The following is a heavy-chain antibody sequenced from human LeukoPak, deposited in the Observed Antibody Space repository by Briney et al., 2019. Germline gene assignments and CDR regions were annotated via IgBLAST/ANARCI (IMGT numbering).Heavy chain of an antibody. D-gene: IGHD2-15*01. CDR1: GFTFSSYA. CDR3: AKVYSYYYYGMDV. Sequence: PGGSPRLSCAASGFTFSSYAMSWVRQAPGKGLEWVSAISGSGGSTYYADSVKGRFTISRDNSKNTLYLQMNSLRAEDTAVYYCAKVYSYYYYGMDVWGQGTTVTVSS. CDR2: ISGSGGST. J-gene: IGHJ6*02. V-gene: IGHV3-23*01.